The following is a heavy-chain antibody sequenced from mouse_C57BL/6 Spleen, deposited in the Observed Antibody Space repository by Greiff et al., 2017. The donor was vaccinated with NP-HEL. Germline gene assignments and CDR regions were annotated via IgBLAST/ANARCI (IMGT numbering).Heavy chain of an antibody. CDR1: GFTFSSYA. V-gene: IGHV5-9-1*02. Sequence: EVHLVESGEGLVKPGGSLKLSCAASGFTFSSYAMSWVRQTPEKRLEWVAYISSGGDYIYYADTVKGRFTISRDNARNTLYLQMSSLKSEDTAMYYCTRDGDSSGYVDYWGQGTTLTVSS. CDR3: TRDGDSSGYVDY. D-gene: IGHD3-2*02. J-gene: IGHJ2*01. CDR2: ISSGGDYI.